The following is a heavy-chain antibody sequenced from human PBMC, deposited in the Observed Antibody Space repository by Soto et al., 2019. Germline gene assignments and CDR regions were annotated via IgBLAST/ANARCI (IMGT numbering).Heavy chain of an antibody. CDR1: GGSISSSSYY. Sequence: QLQLQESGPGLVKPSETLSLTCTVSGGSISSSSYYWGWIRQPPGKGLEWIGSIYYSGSTYYNPSLKSRVTISVDTSKNQFSLKLSSVTAADTAVYYCARHWTAVAGYWYFDLWGRGTLVTVSS. CDR3: ARHWTAVAGYWYFDL. CDR2: IYYSGST. J-gene: IGHJ2*01. D-gene: IGHD6-19*01. V-gene: IGHV4-39*01.